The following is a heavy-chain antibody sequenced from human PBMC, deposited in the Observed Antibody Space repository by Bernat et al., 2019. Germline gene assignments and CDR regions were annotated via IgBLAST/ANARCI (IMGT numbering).Heavy chain of an antibody. CDR2: ISYDGSNK. Sequence: VQLVESGGGVVQPGRSLRLSCAASGFTFSSYGMHWVRQAPGKGLEWVAVISYDGSNKYYADSVKGRFTISRDNSKNTLYLQMNSLRAEDTAVYYCAKEGFDSSGHTPDYWGQGTLVTVSS. CDR3: AKEGFDSSGHTPDY. D-gene: IGHD3-22*01. V-gene: IGHV3-30*18. J-gene: IGHJ4*02. CDR1: GFTFSSYG.